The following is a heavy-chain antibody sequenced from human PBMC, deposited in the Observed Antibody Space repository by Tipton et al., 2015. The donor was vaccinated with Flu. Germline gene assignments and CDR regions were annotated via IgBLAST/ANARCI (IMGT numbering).Heavy chain of an antibody. V-gene: IGHV4-34*01. CDR1: GGSFSGYY. J-gene: IGHJ4*02. CDR2: INHSGST. CDR3: ARTGLDSSGYY. Sequence: TLSLTCAVYGGSFSGYYWSWIRQPPGKGLEWIGEINHSGSTNYNPSLKSRVTISVDTSKNQFSLKLGSVTAADTAVYYCARTGLDSSGYYWGQGTLVTVSS. D-gene: IGHD3-22*01.